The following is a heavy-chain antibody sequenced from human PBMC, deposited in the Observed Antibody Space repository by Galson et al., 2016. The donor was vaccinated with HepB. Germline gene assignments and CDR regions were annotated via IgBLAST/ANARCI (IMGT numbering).Heavy chain of an antibody. CDR1: GFSLSTSGMC. CDR2: IDWDEDK. Sequence: PALVKPTQTLTLTCTFSGFSLSTSGMCVSWIRRPPGKALEWLALIDWDEDKYYSTSLKTRLTISKDTSKNQVALTMTNMDPVDTATYYCARMMNYYYGMDDWGQGTRVTVSS. V-gene: IGHV2-70*01. J-gene: IGHJ6*02. CDR3: ARMMNYYYGMDD.